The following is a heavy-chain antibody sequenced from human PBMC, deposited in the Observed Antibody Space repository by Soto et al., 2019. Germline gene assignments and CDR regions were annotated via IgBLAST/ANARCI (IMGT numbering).Heavy chain of an antibody. D-gene: IGHD6-13*01. CDR3: ALCSWSADVFDI. CDR1: GGTFRTYT. CDR2: IIPMFDIA. J-gene: IGHJ3*02. V-gene: IGHV1-69*02. Sequence: QVQLVQSGVEVKKPGSSVKVSCKASGGTFRTYTMFWVRQAPGQGLEWMGRIIPMFDIANYAQKFQGRVTFNDEISPGTGYMEMISLTSHDTAIYFCALCSWSADVFDIWVQGTLVSVSS.